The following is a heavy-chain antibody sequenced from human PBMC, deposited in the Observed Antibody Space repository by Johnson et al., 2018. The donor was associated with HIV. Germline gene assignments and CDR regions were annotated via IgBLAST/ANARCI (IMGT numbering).Heavy chain of an antibody. D-gene: IGHD3-3*02. Sequence: VQLVESGGGVVQPGRSLRLSCAASGFTFDDYGMNWVRQAPGKGLECVSVIYSDGSSTSYADSVKGRFTISRDNAKNTLYLQMDSLGAEDTAVYYCARVQLLADDVFNIWGQGTMVTVSS. CDR1: GFTFDDYG. V-gene: IGHV3-74*02. J-gene: IGHJ3*02. CDR3: ARVQLLADDVFNI. CDR2: IYSDGSST.